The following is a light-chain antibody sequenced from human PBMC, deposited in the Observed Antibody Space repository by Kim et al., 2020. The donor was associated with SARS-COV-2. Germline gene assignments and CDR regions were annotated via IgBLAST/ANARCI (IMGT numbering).Light chain of an antibody. CDR3: ATWDDSLSGWV. CDR2: NNT. Sequence: QSVLTQPPSASGTPGQKFTISCSGSTSNIGSFTVSWYQQLPGTAPKVLIYNNTQRPSGVPDRFSGSKSGTSASLAISGLQSEDDADYFCATWDDSLSGWVFGGGTQLTVL. CDR1: TSNIGSFT. V-gene: IGLV1-44*01. J-gene: IGLJ3*02.